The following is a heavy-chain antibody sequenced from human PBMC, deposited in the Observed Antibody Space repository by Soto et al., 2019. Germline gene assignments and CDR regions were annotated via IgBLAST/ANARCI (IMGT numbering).Heavy chain of an antibody. J-gene: IGHJ6*02. CDR2: IIPIFGTA. CDR3: ARLRIWSGYNPTYYCYGMDV. Sequence: QVQLVQSGAEVKKPGSSVKVSCKASGGTFSSYAISWVRQAPGQGLEWMGGIIPIFGTANYAQKFQGRVKITADKSTSTAYMELSSLRSEDTAVYYCARLRIWSGYNPTYYCYGMDVWGQGTTVTVSS. D-gene: IGHD3-3*01. V-gene: IGHV1-69*06. CDR1: GGTFSSYA.